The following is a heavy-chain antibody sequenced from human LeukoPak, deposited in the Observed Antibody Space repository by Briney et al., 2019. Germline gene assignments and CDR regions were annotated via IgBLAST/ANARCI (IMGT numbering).Heavy chain of an antibody. J-gene: IGHJ6*04. CDR3: ARDPRGTRSRYPMDV. Sequence: GGSLRLSCAASGFTFSSYAMSWVRQAPGKGLEWVSAISGSGGSTYYADSVKGRFTISRDNSKNTLYLQMNSLRAEDTAVYYCARDPRGTRSRYPMDVWGKGTTVTVSS. CDR1: GFTFSSYA. D-gene: IGHD3-16*01. CDR2: ISGSGGST. V-gene: IGHV3-23*01.